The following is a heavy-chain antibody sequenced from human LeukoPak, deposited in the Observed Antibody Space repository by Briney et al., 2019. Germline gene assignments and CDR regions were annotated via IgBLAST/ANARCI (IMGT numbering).Heavy chain of an antibody. V-gene: IGHV4-39*07. CDR3: ASHAVRITMIVVVSNWFDP. Sequence: SETLSLTCTVSDGSISSSSYYWGWIRQPPGKGLEWIGSIYYSGSTYYNPSLKSRVTISVDTSKNQFSLKLSSVTAADTAVYYCASHAVRITMIVVVSNWFDPWGQGTLVTVSS. CDR1: DGSISSSSYY. CDR2: IYYSGST. J-gene: IGHJ5*02. D-gene: IGHD3-22*01.